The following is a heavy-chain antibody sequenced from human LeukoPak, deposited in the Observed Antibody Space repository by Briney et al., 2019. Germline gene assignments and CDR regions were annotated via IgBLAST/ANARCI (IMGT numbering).Heavy chain of an antibody. CDR3: ATIRFLEWLPNSPSDY. D-gene: IGHD3-3*01. V-gene: IGHV3-7*01. J-gene: IGHJ4*02. CDR2: INQDGSEK. Sequence: GGSLRLSCAASGFAFSSYGMHWVRQAPGKGLEWVANINQDGSEKNYVDSVKGRFTISRDNAKNSLYLQMNSLRAEDTAVYYCATIRFLEWLPNSPSDYWGQGTLVTVSS. CDR1: GFAFSSYG.